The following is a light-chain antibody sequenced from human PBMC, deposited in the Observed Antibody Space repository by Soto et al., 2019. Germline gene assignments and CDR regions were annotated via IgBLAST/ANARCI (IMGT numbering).Light chain of an antibody. CDR1: QTISYW. CDR2: DAS. Sequence: DIQMTQSPSTLSGSVGDRVTITCRASQTISYWLAWYQQKPGKAPKLLIYDASGLESGVPSRFSGSGSGTEFTLTISSLQPDDFATYYCHQYNSYSPTFGQGTKVDIK. CDR3: HQYNSYSPT. V-gene: IGKV1-5*01. J-gene: IGKJ1*01.